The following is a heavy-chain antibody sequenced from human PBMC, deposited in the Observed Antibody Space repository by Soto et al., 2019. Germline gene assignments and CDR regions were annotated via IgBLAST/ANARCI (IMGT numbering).Heavy chain of an antibody. D-gene: IGHD5-18*01. Sequence: QVQLVQSGAEVKKPGSSVKVSCKASGGTFSSYTISWVRQAPGQGLEWMGRIIPILGIANYAQKFQGRVTITPDKSTTTAYMELSSLSSEDTAVYYCVAQYSYGRYYFDYWGQGTLVTVSS. CDR3: VAQYSYGRYYFDY. CDR2: IIPILGIA. J-gene: IGHJ4*02. CDR1: GGTFSSYT. V-gene: IGHV1-69*02.